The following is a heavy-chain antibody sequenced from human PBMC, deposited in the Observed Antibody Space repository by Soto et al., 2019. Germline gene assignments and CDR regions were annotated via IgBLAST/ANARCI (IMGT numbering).Heavy chain of an antibody. CDR3: EKLRYFDWSAYNWFEY. CDR1: GFTFSSYA. CDR2: ISGSGATT. Sequence: EVQLLESGGGLVQPGGSLRLSCAASGFTFSSYAMTWVRQAPGKGLEWVSGISGSGATTSYADSVKGRFTVSRDNSKNTLYLHMNSLRVEDTAVYHCEKLRYFDWSAYNWFEYWGQGTPVTVSS. D-gene: IGHD3-9*01. V-gene: IGHV3-23*01. J-gene: IGHJ5*01.